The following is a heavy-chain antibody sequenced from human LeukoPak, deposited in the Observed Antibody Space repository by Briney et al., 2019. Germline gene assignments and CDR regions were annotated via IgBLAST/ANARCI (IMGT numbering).Heavy chain of an antibody. CDR1: GFTFDDYA. CDR2: ISWNSGSI. J-gene: IGHJ4*02. V-gene: IGHV3-9*01. Sequence: GGSLRLSCAASGFTFDDYAMHWVRQAPGRGLERVSGISWNSGSIDYADSVKGRFTISRDNAKNSLYLQMNSLRAEDTALYYCAKDSSVVPAAMGHYFDYWGQGTLVTVSS. CDR3: AKDSSVVPAAMGHYFDY. D-gene: IGHD2-2*01.